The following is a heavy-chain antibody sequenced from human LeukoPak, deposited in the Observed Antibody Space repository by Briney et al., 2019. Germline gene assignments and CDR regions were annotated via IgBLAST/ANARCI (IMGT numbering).Heavy chain of an antibody. Sequence: GGSLRLSCAASGFTFSDYYMSWIRQAPGKGLEWVSYISSSGSTIYYADSVKGRFTISRDNAKNSLYLQMNSLRAEDTAVYYCARDPNIVGAISYFDYWGQGTLVTVSS. CDR2: ISSSGSTI. D-gene: IGHD1-26*01. V-gene: IGHV3-11*04. CDR1: GFTFSDYY. J-gene: IGHJ4*02. CDR3: ARDPNIVGAISYFDY.